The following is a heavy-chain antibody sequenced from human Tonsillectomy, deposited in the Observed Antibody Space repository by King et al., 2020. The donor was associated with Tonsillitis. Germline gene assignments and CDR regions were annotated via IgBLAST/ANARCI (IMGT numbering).Heavy chain of an antibody. CDR1: GFIVSSNF. D-gene: IGHD5-12*01. CDR3: ARGPDGGYEYARFES. Sequence: VQLVESGGGLIQPGGSLRLSCAASGFIVSSNFMSWVRQAPGKGLEWVSVIYSGGSSYYADSVKGRFTISRDNSRNTVYLQMNSLRAEDTAVYYCARGPDGGYEYARFESWGQGTLVTVSS. V-gene: IGHV3-53*01. CDR2: IYSGGSS. J-gene: IGHJ5*01.